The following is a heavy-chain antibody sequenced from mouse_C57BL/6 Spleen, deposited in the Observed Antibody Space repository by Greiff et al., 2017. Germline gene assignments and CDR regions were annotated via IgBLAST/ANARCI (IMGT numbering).Heavy chain of an antibody. CDR2: LWRGGST. V-gene: IGHV2-5*01. D-gene: IGHD2-4*01. Sequence: QVQLKQSGPGLVQPSQSLSITCTVSGFSLTSYGVHWVRQSPGKGLEWLGVLWRGGSTDYNAAFMSRLSITKDNSKSQVFFKMNSLQADDTAIYYCAKKYDYDGYAMDYWGQGTSVTVSS. CDR3: AKKYDYDGYAMDY. J-gene: IGHJ4*01. CDR1: GFSLTSYG.